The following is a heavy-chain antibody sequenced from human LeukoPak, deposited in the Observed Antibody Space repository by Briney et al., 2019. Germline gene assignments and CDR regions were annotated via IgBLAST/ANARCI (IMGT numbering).Heavy chain of an antibody. J-gene: IGHJ4*02. V-gene: IGHV3-7*03. CDR2: IKQDGREK. CDR3: VRERFGAIVEN. D-gene: IGHD5-24*01. Sequence: GGSLRLSCAASGFTFSNYWMSWVRQAPGRGLEWVANIKQDGREKYYVDSVKGRFTISRDTSKNTLLLQMNSLRAEDTALYFCVRERFGAIVENWGQGALVIVSS. CDR1: GFTFSNYW.